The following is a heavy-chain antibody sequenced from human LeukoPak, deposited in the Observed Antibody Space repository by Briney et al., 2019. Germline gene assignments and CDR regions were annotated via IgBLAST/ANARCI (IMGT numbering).Heavy chain of an antibody. CDR2: IKSKTDGGTT. V-gene: IGHV3-15*01. D-gene: IGHD3-3*01. J-gene: IGHJ3*02. CDR3: TTYDFWSVSYAFDI. Sequence: GSLRLSCAASGFTFSNAWMSWVRQAPGKGLEWVGRIKSKTDGGTTDYAAPVKGRFTISRDDSKNTLYLQMNSLKTEDTAVYYCTTYDFWSVSYAFDIWGQGTMVTVSS. CDR1: GFTFSNAW.